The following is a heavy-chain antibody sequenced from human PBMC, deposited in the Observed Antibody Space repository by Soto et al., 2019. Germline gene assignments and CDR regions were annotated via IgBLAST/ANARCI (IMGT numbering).Heavy chain of an antibody. CDR2: TSSSSSTI. CDR3: ARGFGTPAAMHDSYSYYMDV. CDR1: GFTFSSYS. D-gene: IGHD2-2*01. Sequence: GGSLRLSCAASGFTFSSYSMNWVRQAPGKGLEWVSYTSSSSSTIYYADSVKGRFTISRDNAKNSLYLQMNSLRAEDTAVYYCARGFGTPAAMHDSYSYYMDVWAKGTTVTVSS. J-gene: IGHJ6*03. V-gene: IGHV3-48*01.